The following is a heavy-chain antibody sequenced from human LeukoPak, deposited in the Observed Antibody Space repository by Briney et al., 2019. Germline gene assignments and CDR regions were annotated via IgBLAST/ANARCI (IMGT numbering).Heavy chain of an antibody. CDR2: IIPILGIA. J-gene: IGHJ6*02. V-gene: IGHV1-69*04. D-gene: IGHD5-12*01. CDR1: GGTFSSYA. Sequence: KISCKGSGGTFSSYAISWVRQAPGQGLEWMGRIIPILGIANYAQKFQGRVTITADKSTSTAYMELSSLRSEDTAVYYCARSTVATTGGMDVWGQGTTVTVSS. CDR3: ARSTVATTGGMDV.